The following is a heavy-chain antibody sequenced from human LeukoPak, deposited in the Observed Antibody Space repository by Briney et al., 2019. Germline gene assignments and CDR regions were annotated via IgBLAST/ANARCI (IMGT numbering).Heavy chain of an antibody. J-gene: IGHJ4*02. D-gene: IGHD3-22*01. V-gene: IGHV7-4-1*02. CDR2: INTYTGNP. Sequence: ASVKVSCKASGYTFTSYAMNWVRQAPGQGLEWMGWINTYTGNPTYAQGFTGQFVFSLDTSVSTAYLQISSLKAEDTAVYYCARWDYDSSGYALYYFDYWGQGTLVTVSS. CDR3: ARWDYDSSGYALYYFDY. CDR1: GYTFTSYA.